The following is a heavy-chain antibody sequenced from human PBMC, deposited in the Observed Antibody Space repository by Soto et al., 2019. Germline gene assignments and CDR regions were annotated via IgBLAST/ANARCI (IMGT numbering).Heavy chain of an antibody. CDR3: AKDIPMDLEWLLGHYYGMDV. Sequence: PGGSLRLSCAASGFTFSSYGMHWVRQAPGKGLEWVAVISYDGSNKYYADSVKGRFTISRDNSKNTLYLQMNSLRAEDTAVYYCAKDIPMDLEWLLGHYYGMDVWGQGTTVTVSS. J-gene: IGHJ6*02. CDR2: ISYDGSNK. V-gene: IGHV3-30*18. D-gene: IGHD3-3*01. CDR1: GFTFSSYG.